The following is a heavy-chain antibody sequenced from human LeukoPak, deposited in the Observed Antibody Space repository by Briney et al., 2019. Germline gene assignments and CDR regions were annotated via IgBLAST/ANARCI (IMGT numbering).Heavy chain of an antibody. CDR3: ARVFYAPGDY. CDR2: INHSGST. CDR1: GGSISSYY. Sequence: SETLSLTCTVSGGSISSYYWSWIRQPPGKGLEWIGEINHSGSTNYNPSLKSRVTISVDTSKNQFSLKLSSATAADTAVYYCARVFYAPGDYWGQGTLVTVSS. J-gene: IGHJ4*02. D-gene: IGHD2/OR15-2a*01. V-gene: IGHV4-34*01.